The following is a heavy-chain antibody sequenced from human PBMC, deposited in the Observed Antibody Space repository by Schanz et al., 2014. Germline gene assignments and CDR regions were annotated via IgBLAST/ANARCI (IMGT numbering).Heavy chain of an antibody. CDR1: GFTFSTYA. D-gene: IGHD2-21*02. V-gene: IGHV3-23*04. CDR2: IIGSAGFT. CDR3: ATVQTRALYGGNSCFDY. Sequence: EVQLVESGGGIVQPGGSLRLSCAASGFTFSTYAMNWVRQAPGKGLEWVSTIIGSAGFTYYADSVQGRFTISRDNSKTTLYLQMNRLRPEDTALSYCATVQTRALYGGNSCFDYWGQGTLVTVSS. J-gene: IGHJ4*02.